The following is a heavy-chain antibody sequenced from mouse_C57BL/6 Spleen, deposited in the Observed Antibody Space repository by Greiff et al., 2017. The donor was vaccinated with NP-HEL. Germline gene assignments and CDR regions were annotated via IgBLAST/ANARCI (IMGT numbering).Heavy chain of an antibody. CDR1: GYTFTSYW. CDR2: IYPSDSET. CDR3: SRNYGSSIYYAMDY. J-gene: IGHJ4*01. D-gene: IGHD1-1*01. Sequence: QVQLQQPGAELVRPGSSVKLSCKASGYTFTSYWMDWVKQRPGQGLEWIGNIYPSDSETHYNQKFTDKATLTVDKSSSTAYMQLSSLTSEDSAVYYCSRNYGSSIYYAMDYWGQGTSVTVSS. V-gene: IGHV1-61*01.